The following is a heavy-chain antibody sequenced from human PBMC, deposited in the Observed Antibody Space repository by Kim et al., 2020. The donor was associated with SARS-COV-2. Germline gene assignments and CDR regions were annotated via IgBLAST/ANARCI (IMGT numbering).Heavy chain of an antibody. Sequence: ASVKVSCKASGYTFTNYAMHWVRQAPGQRLEWMGWINAGNGNTKYSQKFQGRVTITRDTSASTAYMELSSLRFEDTAVYYCARDGHQVARNLGYWFDPWGQGTLVTVSS. J-gene: IGHJ5*02. D-gene: IGHD2-15*01. CDR3: ARDGHQVARNLGYWFDP. V-gene: IGHV1-3*01. CDR1: GYTFTNYA. CDR2: INAGNGNT.